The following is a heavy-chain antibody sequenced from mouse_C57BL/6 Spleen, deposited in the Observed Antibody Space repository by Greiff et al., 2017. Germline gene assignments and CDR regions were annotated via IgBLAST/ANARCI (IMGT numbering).Heavy chain of an antibody. CDR2: SRNKANDYTT. J-gene: IGHJ4*01. Sequence: EVKLMESGGGLVQSGRSLRLSCATSGFTFSDFYMEWVRQAPGKGLEWIAASRNKANDYTTEYSASVKGRFIVSRDTSQSILYLQMNALRAEDTAIYYCARDDYYGAMDYWGQGTSVTVSS. CDR1: GFTFSDFY. V-gene: IGHV7-1*01. D-gene: IGHD1-1*01. CDR3: ARDDYYGAMDY.